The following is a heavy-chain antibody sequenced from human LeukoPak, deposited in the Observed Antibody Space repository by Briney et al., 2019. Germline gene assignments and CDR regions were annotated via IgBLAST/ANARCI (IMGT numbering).Heavy chain of an antibody. Sequence: GGSLRLSCAASGFTFSTYAMHWVRQAPGKGLEWVAVISYDVSNKYYADSVKGRFTISRDNSENTLYLQMNSLRAEDTAVYYCARGEALRYSYYYYGMDVWGQGTTVTVSS. CDR3: ARGEALRYSYYYYGMDV. J-gene: IGHJ6*02. CDR1: GFTFSTYA. CDR2: ISYDVSNK. V-gene: IGHV3-30*04. D-gene: IGHD1-1*01.